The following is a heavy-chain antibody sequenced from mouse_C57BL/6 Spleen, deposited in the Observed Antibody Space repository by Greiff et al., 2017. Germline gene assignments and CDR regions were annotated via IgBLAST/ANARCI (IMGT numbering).Heavy chain of an antibody. D-gene: IGHD2-13*01. CDR2: ISNGGGST. CDR1: GFTFSDYY. J-gene: IGHJ3*01. CDR3: ASPYDSAWFAY. Sequence: EVHLVESGGGLVQPGGSLKLSCAASGFTFSDYYMYWVRQTPEKRLEWVAYISNGGGSTYYPDTVKGRFTISRDNAKNTLYLQMSRLKSEDTAMYYCASPYDSAWFAYWGQGTLVTVSA. V-gene: IGHV5-12*01.